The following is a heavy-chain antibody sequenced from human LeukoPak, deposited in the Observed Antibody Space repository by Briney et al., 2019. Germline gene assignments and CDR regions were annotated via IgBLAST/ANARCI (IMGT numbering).Heavy chain of an antibody. CDR1: GYTFINHW. J-gene: IGHJ5*02. Sequence: GASVKVSCKASGYTFINHWMRWVRQAPGQGLEWVGLIDPTGTTTLYAQKFQGRITLTRDMSATTDYMELSSLTSEDTAVYYCARDNSVGGIAWWFDPWGQGTLVTVSS. D-gene: IGHD1-26*01. V-gene: IGHV1-46*01. CDR3: ARDNSVGGIAWWFDP. CDR2: IDPTGTTT.